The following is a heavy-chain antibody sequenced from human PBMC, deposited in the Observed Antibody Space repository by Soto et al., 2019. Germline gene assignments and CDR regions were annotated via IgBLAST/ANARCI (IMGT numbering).Heavy chain of an antibody. CDR1: GYTFTGYA. J-gene: IGHJ4*02. CDR3: ARSNVVVTALDY. Sequence: QVQLVQSGAEEKKPGASVKVSCKASGYTFTGYAMHWVRQAPGQRLEWMGWINAGNGNTKYSQKFQGRVTITRDTSASTAYMELSSLRSEDTAVYYCARSNVVVTALDYWSQGTLVTVSS. D-gene: IGHD2-21*02. V-gene: IGHV1-3*05. CDR2: INAGNGNT.